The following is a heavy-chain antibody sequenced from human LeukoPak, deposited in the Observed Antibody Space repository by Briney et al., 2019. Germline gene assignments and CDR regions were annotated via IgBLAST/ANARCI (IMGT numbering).Heavy chain of an antibody. CDR1: GVSFTSHY. V-gene: IGHV4-59*11. CDR2: ISYTGST. J-gene: IGHJ4*02. D-gene: IGHD3-16*01. CDR3: ANDGGHLKLARDH. Sequence: SETLSLTCTVSGVSFTSHYWTWIRQSPETGLEWIGYISYTGSTNYNPSLKSRVTISRDMSKNQFSLKLTSVTPADTAVYYCANDGGHLKLARDHWGQGTLVTVSS.